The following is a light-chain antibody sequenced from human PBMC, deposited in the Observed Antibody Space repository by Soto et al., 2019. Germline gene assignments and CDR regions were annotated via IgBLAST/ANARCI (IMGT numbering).Light chain of an antibody. CDR3: QQRSNWLT. CDR2: DAS. Sequence: EVVLTQSPATLSLSLGERATLSCRASQSVSTYLAWYQQKPGQGPRLLIYDASNRATGIPARFSGSGSGTDFTLTISSLEPEVSAIYYCQQRSNWLTFGGGTKVEIK. J-gene: IGKJ4*01. CDR1: QSVSTY. V-gene: IGKV3-11*01.